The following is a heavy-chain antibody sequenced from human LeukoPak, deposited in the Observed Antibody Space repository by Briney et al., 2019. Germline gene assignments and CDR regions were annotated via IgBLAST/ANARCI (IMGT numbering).Heavy chain of an antibody. CDR1: GYTFTGYY. D-gene: IGHD3-10*01. CDR3: ARSYYGSGSLYRY. Sequence: GASVKVSCKASGYTFTGYYIHWVRQAPGQGLEWMGWINPNSGGTNYAQKFQGRVTMTRDTSISTAYMELSRLRSDDTAVYYCARSYYGSGSLYRYWGQGTLVTVSS. CDR2: INPNSGGT. V-gene: IGHV1-2*02. J-gene: IGHJ4*02.